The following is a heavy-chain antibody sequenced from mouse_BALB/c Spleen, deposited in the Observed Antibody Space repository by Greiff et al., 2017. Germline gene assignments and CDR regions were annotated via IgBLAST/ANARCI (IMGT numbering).Heavy chain of an antibody. CDR3: ARIVLFTTVAYYYAMDY. D-gene: IGHD1-1*01. V-gene: IGHV8-8*01. J-gene: IGHJ4*01. CDR1: GFSLSTSGMG. Sequence: QVQLQQSGPGILQPSQTLSLTCSFSGFSLSTSGMGVGWIRQPSGKGLEWLAHIWWDDVKRYNPALKSRLTISKDTSSSQVFLRIASVDTADTATYYCARIVLFTTVAYYYAMDYWGQGTSVTVSS. CDR2: IWWDDVK.